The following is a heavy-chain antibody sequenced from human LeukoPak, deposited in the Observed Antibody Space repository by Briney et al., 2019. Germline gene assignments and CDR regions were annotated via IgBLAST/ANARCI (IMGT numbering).Heavy chain of an antibody. CDR1: GFSFSSYS. Sequence: GGSLRLSCAASGFSFSSYSMNWVRQAPGKGLEWVSSISSSSSYIYYADSVKGRFTISRDNAKNSLYLQMNSLRAEDTAVYYCARGYCSSTSCYVTGGYDAFDIWGQGTMVTVSS. CDR3: ARGYCSSTSCYVTGGYDAFDI. CDR2: ISSSSSYI. J-gene: IGHJ3*02. D-gene: IGHD2-2*01. V-gene: IGHV3-21*01.